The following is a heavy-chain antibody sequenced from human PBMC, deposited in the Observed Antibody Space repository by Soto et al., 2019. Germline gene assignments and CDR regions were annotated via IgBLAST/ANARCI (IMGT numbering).Heavy chain of an antibody. CDR3: ARQKRDGDKDFDY. Sequence: PGESLKISCKGSGYSFTIYWISWVRQMPGKGLEWMGRIDPSDSYTNYSPSFQGHVTISADKSISTAYLQWSSLKASDTAMYYCARQKRDGDKDFDYWGQGTLVTVSS. J-gene: IGHJ4*02. CDR1: GYSFTIYW. V-gene: IGHV5-10-1*01. D-gene: IGHD4-17*01. CDR2: IDPSDSYT.